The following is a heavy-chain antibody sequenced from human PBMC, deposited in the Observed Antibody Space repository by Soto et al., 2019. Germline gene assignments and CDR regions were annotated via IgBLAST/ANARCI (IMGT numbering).Heavy chain of an antibody. J-gene: IGHJ5*02. CDR2: IYYSGST. Sequence: PSETLSLTCAVSGDAISSNNWWTWVRQPPGKGLALIGNIYYSGSTYYNPSLKSRVTISVDRSKNQFSLKLSSVTAADTAVYYCARVPDRWGQGTLVTVSS. CDR1: GDAISSNNW. CDR3: ARVPDR. V-gene: IGHV4-4*02. D-gene: IGHD2-2*01.